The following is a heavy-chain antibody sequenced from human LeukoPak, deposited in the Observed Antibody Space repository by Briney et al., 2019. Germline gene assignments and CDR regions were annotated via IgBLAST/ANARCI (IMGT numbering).Heavy chain of an antibody. CDR3: ARQSKYSGSYSLDY. CDR2: IYYSGST. V-gene: IGHV4-39*01. D-gene: IGHD1-26*01. Sequence: SETLSLTCTVSGGSVSSSYYWGWIRQPPGKGLEWIGSIYYSGSTYYNPSLKSRVTISVDTSKNQFSLKLSSVTAADTAVYYCARQSKYSGSYSLDYWGQGTLVTVSS. J-gene: IGHJ4*02. CDR1: GGSVSSSYY.